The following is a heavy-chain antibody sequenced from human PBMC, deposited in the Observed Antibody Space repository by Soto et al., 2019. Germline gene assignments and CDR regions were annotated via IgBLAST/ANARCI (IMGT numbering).Heavy chain of an antibody. CDR1: GFTFGDYW. V-gene: IGHV3-7*03. CDR2: IKKDGSEK. CDR3: AKLGSGYYTGLYFEY. J-gene: IGHJ4*02. D-gene: IGHD3-3*01. Sequence: EVQLVESGGALVQRGGSLRLSCAASGFTFGDYWMSWVRQAPGKGLEWVAHIKKDGSEKYYVDSVKGRFTFSRDNAEKSLFLKMNSLRAEDMAVYYCAKLGSGYYTGLYFEYWGQGTLVTVSS.